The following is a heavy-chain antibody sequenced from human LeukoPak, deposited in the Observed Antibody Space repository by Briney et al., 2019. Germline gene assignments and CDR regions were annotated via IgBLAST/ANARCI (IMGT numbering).Heavy chain of an antibody. Sequence: PGGSLRLSCAASGFTFSSYGMHWVRQAPGKGLEWVAVISYDGSNKYYADSVKGRFTISRDNSKNTLYLQMNSLRAGDTAVYYCAKGAGYCSSTSCSPDAFDIWGQGTMVTVSS. CDR1: GFTFSSYG. CDR3: AKGAGYCSSTSCSPDAFDI. V-gene: IGHV3-30*18. J-gene: IGHJ3*02. D-gene: IGHD2-2*01. CDR2: ISYDGSNK.